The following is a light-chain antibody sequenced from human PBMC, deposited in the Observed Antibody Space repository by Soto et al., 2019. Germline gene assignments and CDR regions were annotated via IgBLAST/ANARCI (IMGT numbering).Light chain of an antibody. J-gene: IGLJ3*02. CDR2: EVS. CDR3: RPYTRGSPRV. V-gene: IGLV2-14*01. Sequence: QSALTQPASVSGSPGQSITISCTGTSSDVGGYNYVSWYQQHPGNAPKNMIYEVSQRASGVSNRFSVSKSGNPASLPNSGLQPDDEAVYYRRPYTRGSPRVFRGGTTLTL. CDR1: SSDVGGYNY.